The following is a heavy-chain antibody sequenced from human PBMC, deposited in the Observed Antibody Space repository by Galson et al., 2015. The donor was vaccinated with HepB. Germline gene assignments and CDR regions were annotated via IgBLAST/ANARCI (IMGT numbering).Heavy chain of an antibody. D-gene: IGHD3-22*01. V-gene: IGHV3-30*18. CDR1: GFTFSSYG. CDR3: AKITTMIVVSQGGVSGDY. CDR2: ISYDGSNK. J-gene: IGHJ4*02. Sequence: SLRLSCAASGFTFSSYGMHWVRQAPGKGLEWVAVISYDGSNKYYADSVKGRFTISRDNSKNTLYLQMNSLRAEDTAVYYCAKITTMIVVSQGGVSGDYWGQGTLVTVSS.